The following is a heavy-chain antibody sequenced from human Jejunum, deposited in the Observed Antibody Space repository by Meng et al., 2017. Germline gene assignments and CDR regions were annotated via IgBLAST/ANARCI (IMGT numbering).Heavy chain of an antibody. CDR1: GGSFGTYY. CDR2: INRSGST. J-gene: IGHJ4*02. Sequence: QVQLQQGGAGILKPSETLSLTCAVNGGSFGTYYWTWFRQSPEKGLEWIGEINRSGSTSSNPSLKSRVAISMDTSKNQFFLRLDSVTAADTAVYYCARGRSIDFRLAKYDYWGQGTLVTVSS. D-gene: IGHD3-3*01. V-gene: IGHV4-34*01. CDR3: ARGRSIDFRLAKYDY.